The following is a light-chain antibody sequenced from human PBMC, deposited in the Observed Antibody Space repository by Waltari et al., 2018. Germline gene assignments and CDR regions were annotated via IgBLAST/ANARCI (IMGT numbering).Light chain of an antibody. CDR2: DVS. CDR1: SSDVGGYNY. V-gene: IGLV2-14*01. CDR3: SSYTSRNTWV. Sequence: QSALTQPASVSGSPGQSITISSTGTSSDVGGYNYVSSYQQHPGKAPTLMIYDVSERPAGVSNHYAGSKSGNTASLTISGLQAEDDADYSCSSYTSRNTWVFCGGPKLTVL. J-gene: IGLJ3*02.